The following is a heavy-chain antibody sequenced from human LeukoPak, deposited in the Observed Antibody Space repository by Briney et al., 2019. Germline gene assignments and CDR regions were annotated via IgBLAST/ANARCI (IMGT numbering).Heavy chain of an antibody. Sequence: GGSLRLSCAASGFTFSDYWMSWVRQAPGKGLEWVSSISSSSSYIYYADSVKGRFTISRDNAKNSLYLQMNSQRAEDTAVYYCARGVVPSAINWFDPWGQGTLVTVSS. V-gene: IGHV3-21*01. CDR2: ISSSSSYI. J-gene: IGHJ5*02. CDR1: GFTFSDYW. D-gene: IGHD2-2*02. CDR3: ARGVVPSAINWFDP.